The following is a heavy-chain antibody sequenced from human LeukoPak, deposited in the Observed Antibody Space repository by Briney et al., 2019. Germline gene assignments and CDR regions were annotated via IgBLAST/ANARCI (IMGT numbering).Heavy chain of an antibody. D-gene: IGHD3-22*01. J-gene: IGHJ3*02. CDR1: GDSISSGDYY. CDR2: ISSSGST. V-gene: IGHV4-61*02. Sequence: SETLSLTYTVSGDSISSGDYYWSWIPQPAGKGLEWIGRISSSGSTNYNPSLKSRVTISVDTSKNQFSLKLSSVTAADTAVYFCARGPYSYDSSGAFDIWGQGTMVTVSS. CDR3: ARGPYSYDSSGAFDI.